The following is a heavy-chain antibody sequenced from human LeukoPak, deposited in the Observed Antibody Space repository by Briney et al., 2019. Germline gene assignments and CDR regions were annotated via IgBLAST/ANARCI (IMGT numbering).Heavy chain of an antibody. D-gene: IGHD6-19*01. Sequence: PGGSLRLSCSASGFTFSSYAMHWVRQAPGKGLEYVSAISSNGGSTYYADSVKGGFTISRDNSKNTLYLQMSSLRAEDTAVYYCVKDRKLAVAGVFDYWGQGTLVTVSS. CDR1: GFTFSSYA. CDR2: ISSNGGST. J-gene: IGHJ4*02. CDR3: VKDRKLAVAGVFDY. V-gene: IGHV3-64D*06.